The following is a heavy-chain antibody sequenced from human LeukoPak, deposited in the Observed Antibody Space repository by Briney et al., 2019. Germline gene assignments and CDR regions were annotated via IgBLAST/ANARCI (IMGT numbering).Heavy chain of an antibody. CDR3: ARCRPYYYYYMDV. Sequence: SETLPLTCTVSGGSISSYYWSWIRQPPGKGLEWIGYIYYSGSTNYNPSLNSRVTISLDTSKNQFSLRLSSVTAANTAVYYCARCRPYYYYYMDVWGKGTTVTVSS. D-gene: IGHD2-15*01. CDR2: IYYSGST. CDR1: GGSISSYY. J-gene: IGHJ6*03. V-gene: IGHV4-59*08.